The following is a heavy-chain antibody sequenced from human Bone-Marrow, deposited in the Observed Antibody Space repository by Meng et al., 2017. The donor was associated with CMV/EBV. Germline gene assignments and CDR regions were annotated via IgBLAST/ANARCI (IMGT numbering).Heavy chain of an antibody. J-gene: IGHJ5*02. CDR1: GGSISSSSYY. Sequence: ESLKISCTVSGGSISSSSYYWGWIRQPPGKGLEWIGSIYYSGSTYYNPSLKSRVTISVDTSKNQFSLKLSSVTAADTAVYYCARTRKEWLFINWFDPWGQGTLVTGSS. D-gene: IGHD3-3*01. CDR3: ARTRKEWLFINWFDP. CDR2: IYYSGST. V-gene: IGHV4-39*07.